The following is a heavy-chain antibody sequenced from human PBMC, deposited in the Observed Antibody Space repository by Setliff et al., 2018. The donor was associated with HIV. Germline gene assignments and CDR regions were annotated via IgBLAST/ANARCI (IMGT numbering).Heavy chain of an antibody. Sequence: PSETLSLTCTVSGDSIGSYYWTWLRQFPGKGLEWSGFIFYTGSTTYNPSLHSRVTISVDTSRNQFTLKLSSVTAADTAVYSSGRQVPVPGVAVTPIDYWGQGTLVTVSS. CDR1: GDSIGSYY. D-gene: IGHD3-3*01. J-gene: IGHJ4*02. CDR2: IFYTGST. CDR3: GRQVPVPGVAVTPIDY. V-gene: IGHV4-59*08.